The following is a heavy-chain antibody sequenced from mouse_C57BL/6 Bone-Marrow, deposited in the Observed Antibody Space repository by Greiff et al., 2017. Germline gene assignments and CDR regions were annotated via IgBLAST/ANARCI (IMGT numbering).Heavy chain of an antibody. CDR1: GFNIKDDY. J-gene: IGHJ1*03. Sequence: VQLQQSGAELVRPGASVKLSCTASGFNIKDDYMHWVKQRPEQGLEWIGWIDPENGDTEYASQFPGKATITADTSSNTAYLQLSSLTSEDTAVYYCTSFVTTVVARWYFDVWGKGTTVTVSS. CDR2: IDPENGDT. CDR3: TSFVTTVVARWYFDV. V-gene: IGHV14-4*01. D-gene: IGHD1-1*01.